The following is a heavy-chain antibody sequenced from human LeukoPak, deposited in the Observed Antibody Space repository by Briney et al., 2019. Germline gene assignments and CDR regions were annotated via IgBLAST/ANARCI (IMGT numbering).Heavy chain of an antibody. V-gene: IGHV4-39*07. D-gene: IGHD6-19*01. CDR1: GGSIISDTSY. J-gene: IGHJ6*03. Sequence: SETLSLTCTVSGGSIISDTSYWGWIRQPPGKGLEWIGSIYYSGSTYYNPSLKSRVTISVDTSKNKFSLKVTSMTAADTAVFYCVRVLNGWSRNFYSFYYMDVWGKGTTVTVSS. CDR2: IYYSGST. CDR3: VRVLNGWSRNFYSFYYMDV.